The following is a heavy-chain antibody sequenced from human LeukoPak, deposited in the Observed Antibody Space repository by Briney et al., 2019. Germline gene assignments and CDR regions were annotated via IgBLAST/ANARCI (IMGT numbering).Heavy chain of an antibody. V-gene: IGHV1-69*05. D-gene: IGHD6-6*01. CDR2: IIPIFGTA. CDR3: ARERQLVLIG. CDR1: GGTFSSYA. J-gene: IGHJ4*02. Sequence: SVKVSCKASGGTFSSYAISWVRQAPGQGLEWMGRIIPIFGTANYAQKFQGRVTMTRDTSTSTVYMELSSLRSEDTAVYYCARERQLVLIGWGQGTLVTVSS.